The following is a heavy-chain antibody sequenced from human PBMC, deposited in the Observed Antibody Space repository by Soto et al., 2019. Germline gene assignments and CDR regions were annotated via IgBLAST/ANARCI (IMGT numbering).Heavy chain of an antibody. D-gene: IGHD2-2*01. Sequence: SETLSLTCTVSGDSISSYYWTWIRQPPGKGLEWIGYVSYSGNTNYNPSLKSRLTISVDTSKNQLSLRLSSVTAADTAVYYCARIRSPTSDLVVVPPTMGAYYYYYYMDVWGKGTTVTVSS. CDR1: GDSISSYY. V-gene: IGHV4-59*01. CDR3: ARIRSPTSDLVVVPPTMGAYYYYYYMDV. CDR2: VSYSGNT. J-gene: IGHJ6*03.